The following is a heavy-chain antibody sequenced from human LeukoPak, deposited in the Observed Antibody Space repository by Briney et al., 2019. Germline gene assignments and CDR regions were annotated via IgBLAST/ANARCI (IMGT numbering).Heavy chain of an antibody. Sequence: SETLSLTCTVSGGPISSYYWSWIRQPPGKGLEWIGYIYYSGSTNYNPSLKGRVTISVDTSKNQFSLKLSSVTAADTAVYYCARQRLAAAGSSHFDYWGQGTLVTVSS. CDR3: ARQRLAAAGSSHFDY. D-gene: IGHD6-13*01. J-gene: IGHJ4*02. CDR2: IYYSGST. V-gene: IGHV4-59*08. CDR1: GGPISSYY.